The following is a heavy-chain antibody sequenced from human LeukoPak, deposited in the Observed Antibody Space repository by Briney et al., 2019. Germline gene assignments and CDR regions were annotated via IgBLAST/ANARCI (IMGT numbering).Heavy chain of an antibody. V-gene: IGHV3-53*01. CDR2: IYSGGST. J-gene: IGHJ4*02. Sequence: GGSLRLSCAASGFTVSSNYMSWVRQAPGKGLEWVSVIYSGGSTYYADSVKGRFTISRDNSKNTLYLQMNSLRAEDRAVYYCARGRYNWNDAFDYWGQGTLVTVSS. CDR1: GFTVSSNY. D-gene: IGHD1-1*01. CDR3: ARGRYNWNDAFDY.